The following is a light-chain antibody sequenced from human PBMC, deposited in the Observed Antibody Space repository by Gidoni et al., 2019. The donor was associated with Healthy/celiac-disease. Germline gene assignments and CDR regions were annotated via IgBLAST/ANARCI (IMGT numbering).Light chain of an antibody. V-gene: IGLV3-1*01. Sequence: SYELTQPPSVSVSPGQTASITCSGDNLGDKYACWYQQKPGQSPVLVIYQDSKRPSGIPERFSGSNSGNTATLTISGTQAMDEADYYCQAWDSSLVVFGGGTKLTVL. CDR2: QDS. CDR3: QAWDSSLVV. J-gene: IGLJ2*01. CDR1: NLGDKY.